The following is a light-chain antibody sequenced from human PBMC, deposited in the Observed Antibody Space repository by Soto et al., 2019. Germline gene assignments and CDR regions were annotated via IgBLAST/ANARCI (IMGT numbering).Light chain of an antibody. CDR2: GAS. CDR1: QTVNSIY. Sequence: EIVLTQSPGTLSLYRGDRATLSCRASQTVNSIYFAWYQRKPGQAPRLLIYGASNRATGIPDRFSGSGSGTDFTLTISRLEAEDVGVYYCQQYDTSPRTFGQGTKVEIK. V-gene: IGKV3-20*01. CDR3: QQYDTSPRT. J-gene: IGKJ1*01.